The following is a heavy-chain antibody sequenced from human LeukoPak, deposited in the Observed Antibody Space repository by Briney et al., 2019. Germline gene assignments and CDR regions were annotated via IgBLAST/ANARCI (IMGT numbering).Heavy chain of an antibody. CDR3: ARGIDSASPPLGTFEI. CDR1: GYTFTSYG. CDR2: ISAYNGNT. J-gene: IGHJ3*02. D-gene: IGHD1-26*01. V-gene: IGHV1-18*04. Sequence: ASVKVSCKASGYTFTSYGITWVRQAPGQGLEWVGWISAYNGNTNYEQKLQGRVTMTRDTSTSTVYMELRSQRSDDTAVYYCARGIDSASPPLGTFEIWGQGTMVTVSS.